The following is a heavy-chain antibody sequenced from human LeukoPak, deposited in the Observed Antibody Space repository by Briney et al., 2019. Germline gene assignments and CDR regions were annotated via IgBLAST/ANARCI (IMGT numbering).Heavy chain of an antibody. D-gene: IGHD6-13*01. Sequence: AGSLRLSCAASGFTFSSYSMNWVRQAPGKGLEGVSSISSSSSYIYYADSVKGRFTISRDNAKNSLYLQMNRLRAEDTAVYYCARWMEEQQVVYYYYYMDVWGKGTTVTVSS. J-gene: IGHJ6*03. CDR3: ARWMEEQQVVYYYYYMDV. V-gene: IGHV3-21*01. CDR1: GFTFSSYS. CDR2: ISSSSSYI.